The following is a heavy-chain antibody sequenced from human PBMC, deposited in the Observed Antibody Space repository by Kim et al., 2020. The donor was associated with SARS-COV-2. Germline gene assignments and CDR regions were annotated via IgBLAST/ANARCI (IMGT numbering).Heavy chain of an antibody. V-gene: IGHV3-9*01. D-gene: IGHD1-1*01. Sequence: GGSLRLSCAASGFTFDDYAMHWVRQAQGKGLEWVSGITWNSGHRGYADSVKGRFTISRDNAKKSLYLEMNNLRADDTALYYCVRQDGCGKFDYYGMDVCGQGTTVTVSS. CDR1: GFTFDDYA. CDR3: VRQDGCGKFDYYGMDV. J-gene: IGHJ6*02. CDR2: ITWNSGHR.